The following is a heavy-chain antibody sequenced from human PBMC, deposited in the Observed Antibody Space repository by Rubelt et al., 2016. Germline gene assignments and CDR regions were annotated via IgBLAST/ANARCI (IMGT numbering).Heavy chain of an antibody. J-gene: IGHJ4*02. Sequence: QVQLVQSGAEVKKPGASVKVSCKASGYTFTSYYMHWVRQAPGQGLEWMGIINPSGGSTSYAKKFQGGVTMTRDTATSTVYMELSSLRSEDTAVYYCARTKTVEMATIPLAYWGQGTLVTVSS. CDR3: ARTKTVEMATIPLAY. D-gene: IGHD5-24*01. CDR2: INPSGGST. CDR1: GYTFTSYY. V-gene: IGHV1-46*01.